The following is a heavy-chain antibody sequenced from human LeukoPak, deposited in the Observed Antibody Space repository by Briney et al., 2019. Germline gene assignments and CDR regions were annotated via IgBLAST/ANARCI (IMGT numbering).Heavy chain of an antibody. CDR2: INPNSGAT. J-gene: IGHJ4*02. CDR1: GYTFTCYY. V-gene: IGHV1-2*02. D-gene: IGHD2-15*01. Sequence: ASVKVSCKPSGYTFTCYYMHWVRQAPGQGLEWMGWINPNSGATNYAQRFQGRVTMTRDTSISTAYMELSRLRSDDTALYYCAKGYCSGNSCYGTHFDYWGQGTLVTVSS. CDR3: AKGYCSGNSCYGTHFDY.